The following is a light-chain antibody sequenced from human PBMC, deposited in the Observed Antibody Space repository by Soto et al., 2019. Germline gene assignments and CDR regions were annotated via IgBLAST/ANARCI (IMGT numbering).Light chain of an antibody. Sequence: EIVLTQSPGTLSLSPGERATLSCRASQSFNSIYLAWYQQKPGQAPRLLIYGASSRATGIPDRFSGSGSGTDFTLTISRLEPEDFAVYYCQQYGSPPLTFGGGTKADIK. CDR1: QSFNSIY. CDR3: QQYGSPPLT. V-gene: IGKV3-20*01. J-gene: IGKJ4*01. CDR2: GAS.